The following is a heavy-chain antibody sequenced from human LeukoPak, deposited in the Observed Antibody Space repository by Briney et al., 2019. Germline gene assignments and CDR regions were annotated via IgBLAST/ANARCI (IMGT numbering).Heavy chain of an antibody. J-gene: IGHJ4*02. CDR1: GFTVSSNY. Sequence: GGSLRLSCAASGFTVSSNYMSWVRQAPGKGLEWVSVIYSGGSTYYADSVKGRFTISRDNSKNTLYLQMNSLRAEDTAVYYCALAAAGASDLDYCGQGTLVTVSS. V-gene: IGHV3-66*01. CDR2: IYSGGST. D-gene: IGHD6-13*01. CDR3: ALAAAGASDLDY.